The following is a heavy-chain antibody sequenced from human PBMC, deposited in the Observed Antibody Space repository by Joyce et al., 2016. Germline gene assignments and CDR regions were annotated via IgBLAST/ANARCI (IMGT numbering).Heavy chain of an antibody. V-gene: IGHV4-34*01. CDR2: INHLGGT. J-gene: IGHJ4*02. D-gene: IGHD6-19*01. CDR3: ARSSGYCY. Sequence: QVQLQQLGAGLLKPSETLSLTCAVYSGSFSGFYWSWIRQSPGKGLEWIGEINHLGGTYYNPSLKSRLTISIDTSRNQFSLKLRSVTAADTAVYYCARSSGYCYWGQGTLVTVSS. CDR1: SGSFSGFY.